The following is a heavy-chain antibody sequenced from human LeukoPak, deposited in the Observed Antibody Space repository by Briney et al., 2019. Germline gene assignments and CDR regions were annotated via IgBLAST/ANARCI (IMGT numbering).Heavy chain of an antibody. D-gene: IGHD3-10*01. Sequence: ASVKVSCKASGYTFTGFYMHWVRQAPGQGLEWMGWINPYSGGTKYAQTFQGRVTMTRDTSISTAYMELSSLRSDDTAVYYCARVVGGNYYGSETGDYWGQGTLVTVSS. CDR2: INPYSGGT. J-gene: IGHJ4*02. CDR3: ARVVGGNYYGSETGDY. V-gene: IGHV1-2*02. CDR1: GYTFTGFY.